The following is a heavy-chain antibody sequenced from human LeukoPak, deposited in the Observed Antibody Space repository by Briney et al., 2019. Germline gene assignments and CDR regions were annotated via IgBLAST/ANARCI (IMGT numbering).Heavy chain of an antibody. Sequence: GRSLRLSCAASGFTFSSYAMHWVRQAPGKGLEWVAVISYDGSNKYYADSVKGRFTISRDNSKNTLYLQMNSLRAEDTAVYYCAAASSGSYSYWGQGTLVTVSS. CDR1: GFTFSSYA. D-gene: IGHD3-10*01. J-gene: IGHJ4*02. CDR3: AAASSGSYSY. CDR2: ISYDGSNK. V-gene: IGHV3-30*14.